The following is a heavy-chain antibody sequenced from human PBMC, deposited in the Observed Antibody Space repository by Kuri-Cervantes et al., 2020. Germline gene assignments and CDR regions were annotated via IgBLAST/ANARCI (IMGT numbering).Heavy chain of an antibody. CDR1: GFTVSSNY. V-gene: IGHV3-66*01. CDR3: ARDNGTRYYYDSSGIDY. CDR2: IYSGGST. D-gene: IGHD3-22*01. Sequence: GESLKISCAASGFTVSSNYMSWVRQAPGKGLEWVSVIYSGGSTYYADSVKGRFTISRDNSKNTLYLQMNSLRAEDTAVYYCARDNGTRYYYDSSGIDYWGQGTLVTVSS. J-gene: IGHJ4*02.